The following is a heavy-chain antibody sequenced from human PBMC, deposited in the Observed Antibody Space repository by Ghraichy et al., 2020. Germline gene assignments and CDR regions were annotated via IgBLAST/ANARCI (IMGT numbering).Heavy chain of an antibody. CDR2: ISYDGSNK. Sequence: GGSLRLSCAASGFTFSSYGMHWVRQAPGKGLEWVAVISYDGSNKYYADSVKGRFTISRDNSKNTLYLQMNSLRAEDTTVYYCAKDSNWNDALDYWGQGTLVTVSS. D-gene: IGHD1-1*01. V-gene: IGHV3-30*18. CDR3: AKDSNWNDALDY. J-gene: IGHJ4*02. CDR1: GFTFSSYG.